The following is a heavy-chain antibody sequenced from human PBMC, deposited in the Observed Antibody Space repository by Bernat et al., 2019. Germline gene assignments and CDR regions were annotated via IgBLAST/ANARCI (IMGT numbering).Heavy chain of an antibody. Sequence: QVQLQQSGPGLVKPSQTLSLTCAISGDTVSSNSAAWNWIRQSPSRGLEWLGRTYYRSKWYYDYAVSVKSRITITPTTSKSQFSLQLSSLTPEDTAVYHCTRGFRGGVGGFDYWGQGTLVTVSS. CDR3: TRGFRGGVGGFDY. CDR2: TYYRSKWYY. V-gene: IGHV6-1*01. CDR1: GDTVSSNSAA. D-gene: IGHD1-26*01. J-gene: IGHJ4*02.